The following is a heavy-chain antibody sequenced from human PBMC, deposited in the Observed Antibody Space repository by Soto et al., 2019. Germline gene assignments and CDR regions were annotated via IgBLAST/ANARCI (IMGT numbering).Heavy chain of an antibody. CDR1: GFTFSSYS. J-gene: IGHJ4*02. CDR3: ARVPLRGSRGPYYFDY. CDR2: ISSSSSTI. Sequence: EVQLVESGGGLVQPGGSLRLSCAASGFTFSSYSMNWVRQAPGKGLELVSYISSSSSTIYYADSVKGRFTISRDNAKNSLYLQMNSLRDEDTAVYYCARVPLRGSRGPYYFDYWGQGTLVTVSS. V-gene: IGHV3-48*02. D-gene: IGHD5-12*01.